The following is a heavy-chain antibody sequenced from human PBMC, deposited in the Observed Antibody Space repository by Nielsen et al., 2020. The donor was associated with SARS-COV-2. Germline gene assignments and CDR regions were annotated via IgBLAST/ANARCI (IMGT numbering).Heavy chain of an antibody. Sequence: GESLKISCAASGFTFSSYAMSWVRQAPGKGLEWVSAISGSGGSTYYADSVKGRFTISRDNSKNTLYLQMNSLRAEDTAVYYCAKGSSINYYFDYWGQGTLVTVSS. CDR1: GFTFSSYA. J-gene: IGHJ4*02. CDR2: ISGSGGST. D-gene: IGHD3-10*01. CDR3: AKGSSINYYFDY. V-gene: IGHV3-23*01.